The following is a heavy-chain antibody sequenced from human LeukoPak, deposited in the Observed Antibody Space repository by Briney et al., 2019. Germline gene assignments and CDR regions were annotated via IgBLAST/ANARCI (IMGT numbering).Heavy chain of an antibody. V-gene: IGHV3-48*04. D-gene: IGHD2-21*02. CDR3: ARDSKACGGACFSGLFEY. Sequence: SGGSLRLSCAASGFTFSGYSMNWVRQAPGKGLEWLSYISGSGNTIYYADSVKGRFTISRDNAKNSLYLQMNSLRAEDTAVYYCARDSKACGGACFSGLFEYWGQGTLVTVSS. CDR2: ISGSGNTI. CDR1: GFTFSGYS. J-gene: IGHJ4*02.